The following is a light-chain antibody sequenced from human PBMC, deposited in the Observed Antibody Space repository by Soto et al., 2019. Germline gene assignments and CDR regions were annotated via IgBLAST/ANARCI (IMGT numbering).Light chain of an antibody. V-gene: IGKV3D-15*01. CDR1: ESIRTF. CDR2: GAS. CDR3: QQYNNWPPWT. Sequence: EIVLTQSPATLSLSPGERAILSCRASESIRTFLAWYQQKPGQAPRLLIYGASSRATGIPARFSGSGSGADFALTISSLQSEDFAVYYCQQYNNWPPWTFGQGTKVEIK. J-gene: IGKJ1*01.